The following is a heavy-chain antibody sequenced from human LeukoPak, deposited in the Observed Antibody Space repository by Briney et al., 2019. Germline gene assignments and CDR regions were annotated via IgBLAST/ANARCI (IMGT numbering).Heavy chain of an antibody. CDR1: GYTFTSYY. CDR2: INPNSGGT. CDR3: ARPSTVVTPPEYYFDY. D-gene: IGHD4-23*01. Sequence: ASVKVSCKASGYTFTSYYMHWVRQAPGQGLEWMGWINPNSGGTNYAQKFQGRVTMTRDTSISTAYMELSRLRSDDTAVYYCARPSTVVTPPEYYFDYWGQGTLVTVSS. V-gene: IGHV1-2*02. J-gene: IGHJ4*02.